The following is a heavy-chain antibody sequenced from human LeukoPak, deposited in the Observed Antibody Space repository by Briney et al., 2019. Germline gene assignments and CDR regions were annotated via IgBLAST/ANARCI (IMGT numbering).Heavy chain of an antibody. CDR2: ISPTGSTT. Sequence: GGSLRLSCSASGFSFSGHWMHWARQLPGKGLVWVSRISPTGSTTSYADSVKGRFTVSRDNAKNTLYLQVNNLRAEDTAVYYCARGPNSNWSGLDFWGQGTLLTVSS. CDR1: GFSFSGHW. J-gene: IGHJ4*02. V-gene: IGHV3-74*01. D-gene: IGHD6-6*01. CDR3: ARGPNSNWSGLDF.